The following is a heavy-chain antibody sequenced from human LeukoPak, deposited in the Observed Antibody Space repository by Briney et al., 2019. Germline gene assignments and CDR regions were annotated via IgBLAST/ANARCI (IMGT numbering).Heavy chain of an antibody. CDR3: ARGPKYYYDDSAYYYGYFDY. CDR2: ISYDGSNK. J-gene: IGHJ4*02. V-gene: IGHV3-30-3*01. D-gene: IGHD3-22*01. CDR1: AFTFSYYA. Sequence: GTSLRLSCAASAFTFSYYAMHWGRQAPGKGLEWVAVISYDGSNKYYADSVKGRFTISRDSSKNTLYLQMNSLRSEDTAVYYCARGPKYYYDDSAYYYGYFDYWGQGTLVTVSS.